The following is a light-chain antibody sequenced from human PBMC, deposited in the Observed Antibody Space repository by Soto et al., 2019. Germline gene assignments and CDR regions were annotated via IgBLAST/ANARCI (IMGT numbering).Light chain of an antibody. CDR3: SSYVGNNNHHA. CDR1: SSDVGFYDY. Sequence: QSALTQPPSASGSPGQSVTVSCTGTSSDVGFYDYVSWYQQHPGKAPKLIIYEVSKRPSGVPDRFSGSKSGNSASLTVSGLQDEDEADYYCSSYVGNNNHHAFGTGTKVTVL. J-gene: IGLJ1*01. V-gene: IGLV2-8*01. CDR2: EVS.